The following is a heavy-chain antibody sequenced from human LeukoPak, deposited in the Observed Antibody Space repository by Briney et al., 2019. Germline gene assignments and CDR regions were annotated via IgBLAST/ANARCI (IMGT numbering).Heavy chain of an antibody. Sequence: GGSLRLSCAASGFTFSSYGMHWVRQAPGKGLEWVAVISYDGSNEYYADSVKGRFTISRDNSKNSLYLQMNSLGAEDTAVYYCATGEVTMVRGGGYYFDYWGQGTLVTVSS. CDR2: ISYDGSNE. V-gene: IGHV3-30*03. D-gene: IGHD3-10*01. CDR3: ATGEVTMVRGGGYYFDY. CDR1: GFTFSSYG. J-gene: IGHJ4*02.